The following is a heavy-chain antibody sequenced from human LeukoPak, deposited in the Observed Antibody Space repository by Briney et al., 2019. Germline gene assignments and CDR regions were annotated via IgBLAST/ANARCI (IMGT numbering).Heavy chain of an antibody. Sequence: SETLSLTCAVYGGSFSGYYWSWIRQHPGKGLERIGYIYYSGSTNYNPSLKSRVTISVDTSKNQFSLKLSSVTAADTAVYYCARHEQMLNFDYWGQGTLVTVSS. J-gene: IGHJ4*02. V-gene: IGHV4-34*09. CDR2: IYYSGST. CDR1: GGSFSGYY. D-gene: IGHD2-2*01. CDR3: ARHEQMLNFDY.